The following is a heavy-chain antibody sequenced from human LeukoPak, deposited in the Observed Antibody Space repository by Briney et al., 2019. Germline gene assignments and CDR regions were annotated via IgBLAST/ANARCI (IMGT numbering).Heavy chain of an antibody. J-gene: IGHJ5*02. Sequence: GGSLRLSCAASGFTFSSYSMNWVRQAPGKGLEWVSSISSSSSYIYYADSVKGRFTISRDNSKNTLYLQMNSLRAEDTAVYYCAKDLKYCSSTSCYVIPSMLDPWGQGTLVTVSS. V-gene: IGHV3-21*04. D-gene: IGHD2-2*01. CDR2: ISSSSSYI. CDR3: AKDLKYCSSTSCYVIPSMLDP. CDR1: GFTFSSYS.